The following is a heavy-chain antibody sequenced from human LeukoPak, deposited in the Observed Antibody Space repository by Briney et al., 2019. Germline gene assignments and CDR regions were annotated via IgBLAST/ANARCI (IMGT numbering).Heavy chain of an antibody. CDR2: TNHSGST. CDR3: ARAPYYYGSGSYYLI. D-gene: IGHD3-10*01. V-gene: IGHV4-34*01. J-gene: IGHJ4*02. Sequence: PSETLSLTCAVYGGSFSGYYWSWIRQPPGKGLEWIGETNHSGSTNYNPSLKSRVTISVGTSKNQFSLKLSSVTAADTAVYYCARAPYYYGSGSYYLIWGQGTLVTVFS. CDR1: GGSFSGYY.